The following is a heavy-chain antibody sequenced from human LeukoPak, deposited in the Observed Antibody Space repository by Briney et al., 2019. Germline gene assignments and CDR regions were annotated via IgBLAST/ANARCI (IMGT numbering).Heavy chain of an antibody. Sequence: GGSLRLSCAASGFTFSTYSMNWVRQAPGKGLEWVSCISSSSSTIYYTDSVKGRFTISRDNSKNTLSLQMNGLRVEDTALYYCAKYSDSTGAHYFDYWGQGTLVTVSS. CDR1: GFTFSTYS. J-gene: IGHJ4*02. CDR3: AKYSDSTGAHYFDY. V-gene: IGHV3-48*01. D-gene: IGHD2/OR15-2a*01. CDR2: ISSSSSTI.